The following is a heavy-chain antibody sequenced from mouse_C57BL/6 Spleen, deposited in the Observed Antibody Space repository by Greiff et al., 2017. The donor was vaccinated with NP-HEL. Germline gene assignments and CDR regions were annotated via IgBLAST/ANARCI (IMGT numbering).Heavy chain of an antibody. CDR3: ARGGFCYGNCSAWFAY. Sequence: QVQLQQSGAELARPGASVKLSCKASGYTFTSYGISWVKQRTGQGLEWIGEIYPRSGNTYYNEKFKGKATLTADKSSSTAYMELRSLTSEDSAVYFCARGGFCYGNCSAWFAYWGQGTLVTVSA. D-gene: IGHD2-1*01. CDR1: GYTFTSYG. V-gene: IGHV1-81*01. CDR2: IYPRSGNT. J-gene: IGHJ3*01.